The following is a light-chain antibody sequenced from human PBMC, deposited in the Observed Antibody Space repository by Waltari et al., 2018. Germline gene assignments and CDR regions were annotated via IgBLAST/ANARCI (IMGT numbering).Light chain of an antibody. V-gene: IGLV3-1*01. CDR3: QAWDSSTYHVV. CDR1: KLGDNY. Sequence: SYELTQPPSVSVSPGQTASIPCSGDKLGDNYACWYQQKPGQSPVLVLYQDTKRPSGFPGRFSGSNSGNTATLTISGTQAMDEAEYYCQAWDSSTYHVVFGGGTKLTVL. CDR2: QDT. J-gene: IGLJ2*01.